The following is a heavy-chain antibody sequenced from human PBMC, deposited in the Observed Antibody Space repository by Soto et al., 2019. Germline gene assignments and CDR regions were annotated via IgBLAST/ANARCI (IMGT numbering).Heavy chain of an antibody. CDR2: IKSKTDGGTT. J-gene: IGHJ3*02. Sequence: GGSLRLSCAASGFTFSNAWMSWVRQAPGKGLEWVGRIKSKTDGGTTDYAAPVKGRFTISRDDSKNTLYLQMNSLKTEDTAVYYCTTSSSSSFDAFDIWGQGTMVTVSS. CDR3: TTSSSSSFDAFDI. D-gene: IGHD6-6*01. CDR1: GFTFSNAW. V-gene: IGHV3-15*01.